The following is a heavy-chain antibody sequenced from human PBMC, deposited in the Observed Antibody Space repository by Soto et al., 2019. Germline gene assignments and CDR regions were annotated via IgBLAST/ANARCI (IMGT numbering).Heavy chain of an antibody. CDR3: ARVVAVAGYYYYGMDV. CDR2: IIPIFGTA. D-gene: IGHD6-19*01. J-gene: IGHJ6*02. V-gene: IGHV1-69*13. CDR1: GGTFSSYA. Sequence: GASVKVSCKASGGTFSSYAISWVRQAPGQGLEWMGGIIPIFGTANYAQKFQGRVTITADESTSTAYMELSSLRSEDTAVYYCARVVAVAGYYYYGMDVWGQGTTVTVSS.